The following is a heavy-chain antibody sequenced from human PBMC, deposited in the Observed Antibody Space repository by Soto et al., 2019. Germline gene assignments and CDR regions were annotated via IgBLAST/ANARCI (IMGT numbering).Heavy chain of an antibody. J-gene: IGHJ4*02. V-gene: IGHV1-46*01. Sequence: QVQLVQSGAEVKKPGASVKVSCKASGYIFTSYNMHWVRQAPGQGLEWMGIINPSGGSTSYAQKFQGRVTMTRDTSTSTVYMELSSLRSEDTAVYYCARGYYDSSAYSYFDYWGQGILVTVSS. CDR2: INPSGGST. CDR1: GYIFTSYN. D-gene: IGHD3-22*01. CDR3: ARGYYDSSAYSYFDY.